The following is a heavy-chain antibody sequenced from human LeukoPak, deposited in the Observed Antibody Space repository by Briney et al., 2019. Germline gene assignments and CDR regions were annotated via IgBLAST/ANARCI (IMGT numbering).Heavy chain of an antibody. D-gene: IGHD1-1*01. CDR2: IYYSGST. CDR3: ARARSWYKDFDY. CDR1: GGSISSYY. Sequence: SETLSLTCTVSGGSISSYYWSWIRQPPGKGLEWIGYIYYSGSTNYNPSLKSRVTISVDTSKNQFSLKLSSVTAADTAVYYCARARSWYKDFDYWGQGTLVTVSS. J-gene: IGHJ4*02. V-gene: IGHV4-59*01.